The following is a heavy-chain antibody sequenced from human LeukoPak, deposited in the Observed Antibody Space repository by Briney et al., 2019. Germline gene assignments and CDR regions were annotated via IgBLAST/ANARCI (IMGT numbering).Heavy chain of an antibody. CDR3: ARGQNRDSSGWNDIFDY. Sequence: PGGSLRLSCAASGFTFSSYGMHWVRQAPGKGLEGVAVIWYDGSNKYYADSVKGRFTISRDNSKNTLYLQMNSLRAEDTAVYYCARGQNRDSSGWNDIFDYWGQGTLVTVSS. CDR2: IWYDGSNK. V-gene: IGHV3-33*01. D-gene: IGHD6-19*01. J-gene: IGHJ4*02. CDR1: GFTFSSYG.